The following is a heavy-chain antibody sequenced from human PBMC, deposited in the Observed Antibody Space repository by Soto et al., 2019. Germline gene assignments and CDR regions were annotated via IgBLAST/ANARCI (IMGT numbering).Heavy chain of an antibody. V-gene: IGHV3-48*02. Sequence: GSLRLSRVASQSPFDVYSTHWVRQAPGKGLEWVSYIRHTTSATFYADAVKGRFTISRDNRKNSLFLQMNSLRDDDKGVYFCARDRGSSGMFELDVWGPGTLVTVS. CDR2: IRHTTSAT. J-gene: IGHJ3*01. D-gene: IGHD6-19*01. CDR1: QSPFDVYS. CDR3: ARDRGSSGMFELDV.